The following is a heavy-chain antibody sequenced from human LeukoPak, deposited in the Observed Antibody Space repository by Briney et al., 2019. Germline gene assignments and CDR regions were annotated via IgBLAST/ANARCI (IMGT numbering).Heavy chain of an antibody. J-gene: IGHJ4*02. CDR3: ARSTGPIDY. CDR1: GDSVSSSSAA. D-gene: IGHD1-1*01. V-gene: IGHV6-1*01. CDR2: TYYRSKWYT. Sequence: RSQTLSLTCAISGDSVSSSSAAWNWIRQSPSRGLEWLGRTYYRSKWYTYYAVSVKSRISINRDTSKNQISLQLNSVTPEDTAVYYCARSTGPIDYWGQGTLVTVSS.